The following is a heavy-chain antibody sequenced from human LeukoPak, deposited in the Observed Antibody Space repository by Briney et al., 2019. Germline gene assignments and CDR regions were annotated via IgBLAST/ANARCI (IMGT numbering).Heavy chain of an antibody. CDR3: ARDQQQLDY. CDR1: GYSISSGYY. J-gene: IGHJ4*02. V-gene: IGHV4-38-2*02. Sequence: SETLSLTCTVSGYSISSGYYWGWIRQPPGKGLEWIGSIYHSGSTYYSPSLKSRVTISVDTSKNQFSLKLSSVTAADTAVYYCARDQQQLDYWGQGTLVTVSS. CDR2: IYHSGST. D-gene: IGHD6-13*01.